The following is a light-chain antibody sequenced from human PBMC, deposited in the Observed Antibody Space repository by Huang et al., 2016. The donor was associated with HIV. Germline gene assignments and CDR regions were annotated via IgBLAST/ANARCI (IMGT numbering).Light chain of an antibody. Sequence: DIQMTQSPSSLSASPGVRVTLSCRANQDIGHFLAWYPHKPGGVPRLLIYGASTLQSGVPSRFSGRGSGTDFTLTITSFQPDDVATYYCQRYDSAPRAFGQGTKVEI. V-gene: IGKV1-27*01. J-gene: IGKJ1*01. CDR1: QDIGHF. CDR3: QRYDSAPRA. CDR2: GAS.